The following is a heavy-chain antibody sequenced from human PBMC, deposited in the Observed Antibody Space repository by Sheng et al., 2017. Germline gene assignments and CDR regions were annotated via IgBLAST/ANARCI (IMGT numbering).Heavy chain of an antibody. D-gene: IGHD4-17*01. Sequence: QVQLQESGPGLVRPSETLSLTCTVSGDSLTSGSYYWTWIRQPPGKRLEWIGYIYHTGSTDYNPSLRSRVTISVDTSKNQFSLTLNSVTAADMAVYFCARNRHDYGDYFDFWGQGTLVAVSS. CDR1: GDSLTSGSYY. CDR3: ARNRHDYGDYFDF. V-gene: IGHV4-61*01. J-gene: IGHJ4*02. CDR2: IYHTGST.